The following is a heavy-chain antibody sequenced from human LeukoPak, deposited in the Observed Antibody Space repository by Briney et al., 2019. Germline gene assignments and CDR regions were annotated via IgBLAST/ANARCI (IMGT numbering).Heavy chain of an antibody. Sequence: GGSLRLSCAASGFTVSNNYMGWVRQAPGKGLEWVSVIYSDGSTYYADSVKGRFTISRDNSKNIIYLEMNSLRAEDTAVYYCAKERNLEIAVAGTIFDYWGQGTLVTVSS. V-gene: IGHV3-66*01. CDR3: AKERNLEIAVAGTIFDY. D-gene: IGHD6-19*01. CDR2: IYSDGST. CDR1: GFTVSNNY. J-gene: IGHJ4*02.